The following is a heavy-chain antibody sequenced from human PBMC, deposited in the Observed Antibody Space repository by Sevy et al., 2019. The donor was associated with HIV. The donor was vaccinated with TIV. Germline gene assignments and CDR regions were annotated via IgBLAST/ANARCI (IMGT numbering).Heavy chain of an antibody. CDR1: GGSISSGSYY. D-gene: IGHD5-18*01. CDR3: ARARYSYGYNNFDY. Sequence: SETLSLTCTVSGGSISSGSYYWSWIRQPAGKGLEWIGRIYTSGSTTYNPSLKSRVTMSVDTSKNQFSLKLSFVTAADTAVYYCARARYSYGYNNFDYWGQGTLVTVSS. CDR2: IYTSGST. V-gene: IGHV4-61*02. J-gene: IGHJ4*02.